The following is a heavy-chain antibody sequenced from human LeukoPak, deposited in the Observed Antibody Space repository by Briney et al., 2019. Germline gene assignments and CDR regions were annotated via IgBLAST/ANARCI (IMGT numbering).Heavy chain of an antibody. Sequence: SETLSLTCAVYGGSFSGYYWSWIRQPPGKGLEWIGEINHSGSTNYNPSLKSRVTISVDTSKNQFSLKLSSVTAADTAVYHCARLEWFDPWGQGTLVTVSS. CDR3: ARLEWFDP. V-gene: IGHV4-34*01. D-gene: IGHD1-1*01. J-gene: IGHJ5*02. CDR1: GGSFSGYY. CDR2: INHSGST.